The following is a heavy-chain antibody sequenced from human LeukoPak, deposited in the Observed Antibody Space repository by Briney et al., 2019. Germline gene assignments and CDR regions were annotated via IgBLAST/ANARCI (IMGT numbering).Heavy chain of an antibody. CDR1: GFTFRSYV. Sequence: GGSLRLSCAASGFTFRSYVLAWVRQAPGQGLEWVADINGSATKTNYADSVKGRFTIARDNSKDIRYLQMNNLRSDDTAIYYCAKDVCALGDSRSGFDSWGQGTLVTVSS. J-gene: IGHJ4*02. CDR2: INGSATKT. D-gene: IGHD2-21*01. CDR3: AKDVCALGDSRSGFDS. V-gene: IGHV3-23*01.